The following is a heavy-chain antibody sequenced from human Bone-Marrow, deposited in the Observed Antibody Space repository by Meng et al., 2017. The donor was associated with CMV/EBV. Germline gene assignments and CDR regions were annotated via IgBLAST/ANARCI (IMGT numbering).Heavy chain of an antibody. CDR3: ARFQWLNPAYYYYYGMDV. Sequence: GESLKISCAASGFTFSSYEMNWVRQAPGKGLEWVSYISSSGSTIYYADSVKGRSTISRDNAKNSLYLQMNSLRSDDTAVYHCARFQWLNPAYYYYYGMDVWGQGTTVTVSS. J-gene: IGHJ6*02. CDR2: ISSSGSTI. CDR1: GFTFSSYE. D-gene: IGHD5-18*01. V-gene: IGHV3-48*03.